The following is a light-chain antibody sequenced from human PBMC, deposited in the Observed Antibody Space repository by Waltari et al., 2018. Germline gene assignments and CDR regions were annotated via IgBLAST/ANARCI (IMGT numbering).Light chain of an antibody. CDR2: DVS. CDR1: SSDVGGYNF. V-gene: IGLV2-14*03. J-gene: IGLJ6*01. CDR3: SSYASSGSLV. Sequence: QSALTQPASVSGSPGQSITLSCSGTSSDVGGYNFVPWYQKHPDKAPKIIIFDVSNRPPGVSDRFSGSKSGNTASLIISGLQTGDEAEYYCSSYASSGSLVFGSGTQVTVL.